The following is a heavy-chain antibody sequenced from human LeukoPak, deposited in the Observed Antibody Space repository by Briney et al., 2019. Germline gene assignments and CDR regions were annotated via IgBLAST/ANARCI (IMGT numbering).Heavy chain of an antibody. J-gene: IGHJ4*02. Sequence: SETLSLTCTVSGGSISSSSHYWAWIRQPPGKGLEWIGSTYYSGSTYYNPSLKSRVTISVDTSKNQFSLKLSSVTAADTAVYYCARHLDHCSSTSCYRNYFDYWGQGTLVTVSS. CDR3: ARHLDHCSSTSCYRNYFDY. D-gene: IGHD2-2*01. V-gene: IGHV4-39*01. CDR1: GGSISSSSHY. CDR2: TYYSGST.